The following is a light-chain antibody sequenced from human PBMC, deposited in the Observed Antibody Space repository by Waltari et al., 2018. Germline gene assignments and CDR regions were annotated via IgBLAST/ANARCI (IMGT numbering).Light chain of an antibody. CDR1: SSDVGGYNY. J-gene: IGLJ2*01. V-gene: IGLV2-14*03. CDR2: DGT. CDR3: SSFTSRTTVI. Sequence: QSALTQPASVSGSPGQSITIPCTGTSSDVGGYNYVSWYQQHPGKAPKLMIYDGTNRPSVVTNRFSGSKSDNTASLTISGLQAEDEADYYCSSFTSRTTVIFGGGTKLTVL.